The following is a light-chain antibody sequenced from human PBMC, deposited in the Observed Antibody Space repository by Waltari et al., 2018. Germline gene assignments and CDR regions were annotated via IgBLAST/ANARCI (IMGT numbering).Light chain of an antibody. Sequence: DIQMTQSPSTLSASVGDRVTITCRASQSVSTWLAWYQQKTGKAPKLLVYKTSNLEYGVPSRFSGSGSETEFTLTISSLQPDDFATYYCQQYSTYWTFGQGTKVEMK. CDR3: QQYSTYWT. CDR2: KTS. V-gene: IGKV1-5*03. CDR1: QSVSTW. J-gene: IGKJ1*01.